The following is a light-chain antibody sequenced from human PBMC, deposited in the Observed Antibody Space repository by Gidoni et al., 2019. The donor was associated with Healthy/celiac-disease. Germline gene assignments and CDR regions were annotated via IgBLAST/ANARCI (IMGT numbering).Light chain of an antibody. J-gene: IGKJ3*01. V-gene: IGKV3-20*01. CDR2: GAS. Sequence: DIVLTQSPGTLSLSPGERATLACRASQSVSSSYLAWYQQKPGQAPRLLIYGASSRATGIPDRLSGSGSGTDFTLTISRLEPEDFAVYYCQQYGSSPRFTFGPGTKVDIK. CDR1: QSVSSSY. CDR3: QQYGSSPRFT.